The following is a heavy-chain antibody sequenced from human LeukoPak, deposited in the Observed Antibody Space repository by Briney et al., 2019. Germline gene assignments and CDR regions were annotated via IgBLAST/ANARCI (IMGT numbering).Heavy chain of an antibody. J-gene: IGHJ3*02. CDR2: IYYSGST. CDR3: ARGTTSRWDAFDI. V-gene: IGHV4-30-4*08. D-gene: IGHD4-23*01. Sequence: PSETLSLTCTVSGGSISSGGYYWSWIRQPPGKGLEWIGYIYYSGSTYYNPSLKSRVTISVDTSKNQFSLKLSSVTAANTAVYYCARGTTSRWDAFDIWGQGTVVTVSS. CDR1: GGSISSGGYY.